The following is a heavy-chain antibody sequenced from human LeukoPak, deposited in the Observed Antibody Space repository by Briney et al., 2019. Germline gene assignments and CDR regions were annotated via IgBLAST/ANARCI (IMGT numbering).Heavy chain of an antibody. CDR3: ARDPSYYDILTGRDY. D-gene: IGHD3-9*01. J-gene: IGHJ4*02. Sequence: GASVKVSCKTSGYTFTTYGILWVRQAPGQGLEWMGWISGYNGNTNFARKLQGRVTMTTDTSTSTAYMELRSLRSDDTAVYYCARDPSYYDILTGRDYWGQGTLVTVSS. CDR2: ISGYNGNT. CDR1: GYTFTTYG. V-gene: IGHV1-18*01.